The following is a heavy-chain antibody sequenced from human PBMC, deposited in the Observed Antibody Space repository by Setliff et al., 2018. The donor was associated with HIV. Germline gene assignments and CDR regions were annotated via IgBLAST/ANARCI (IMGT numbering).Heavy chain of an antibody. CDR3: ARDRLMRGYSYGELDY. CDR2: INAGNGNT. Sequence: ASVKVSCKASGYTFTSYAMHWVRQAPGHRLEWMGWINAGNGNTKYSQKFQGRVTITRDTSASTAYMELSSLRSEDTAVYYCARDRLMRGYSYGELDYWGQGTLVTVSS. J-gene: IGHJ4*02. V-gene: IGHV1-3*01. CDR1: GYTFTSYA. D-gene: IGHD5-18*01.